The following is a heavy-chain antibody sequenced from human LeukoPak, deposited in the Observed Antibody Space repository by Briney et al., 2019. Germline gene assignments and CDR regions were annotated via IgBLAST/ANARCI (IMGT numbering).Heavy chain of an antibody. D-gene: IGHD3-16*02. CDR1: GGSFSGYY. V-gene: IGHV4-34*01. CDR3: ARLRRQYYGYVWGSYRLYYFDY. Sequence: SETLSLTCAVYGGSFSGYYWSWIRQPPGKGLEWIGEINHSGSTNYNPSLKSRVTISVDTSKNQFSLKLSSVTAADTAVYYCARLRRQYYGYVWGSYRLYYFDYWGQGTLVTVSS. J-gene: IGHJ4*02. CDR2: INHSGST.